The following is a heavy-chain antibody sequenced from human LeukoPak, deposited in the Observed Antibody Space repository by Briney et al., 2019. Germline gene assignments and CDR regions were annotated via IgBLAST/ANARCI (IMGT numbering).Heavy chain of an antibody. V-gene: IGHV1-2*02. D-gene: IGHD5-24*01. Sequence: ASVKVSCKASGYTFTDYYMHWVRQAPGQGLEWMGWINPNSGGTNYAQKFQGRVTMTRYTSIRTAYMELSRLRSDDTAVYYCARDFSPEINAFDIWGQGTMVTVSS. CDR2: INPNSGGT. J-gene: IGHJ3*02. CDR1: GYTFTDYY. CDR3: ARDFSPEINAFDI.